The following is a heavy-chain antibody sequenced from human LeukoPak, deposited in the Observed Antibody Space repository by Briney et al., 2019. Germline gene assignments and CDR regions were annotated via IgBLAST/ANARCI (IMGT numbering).Heavy chain of an antibody. CDR2: IYYSGST. CDR3: ARVHCSSTSCDYFDY. Sequence: SETLSLTCTVSGGSISSSSYYWGWIRQPPGKGLEWIGSIYYSGSTYYSPSLKSRVTISVDTSKNQFSLKLSSVTAADTAVYYCARVHCSSTSCDYFDYWGQGTLVTVSS. J-gene: IGHJ4*02. V-gene: IGHV4-39*01. CDR1: GGSISSSSYY. D-gene: IGHD2-2*01.